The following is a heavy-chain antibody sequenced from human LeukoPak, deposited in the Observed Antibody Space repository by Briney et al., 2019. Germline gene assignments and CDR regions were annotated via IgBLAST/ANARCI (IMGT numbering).Heavy chain of an antibody. V-gene: IGHV3-7*01. CDR2: IKSDGSEE. D-gene: IGHD3-10*01. J-gene: IGHJ4*02. Sequence: PGGSLRLSCAISGFIFSSYWMCWVRQAPGKGLEWVANIKSDGSEEYYGDSVKGRFTISRDNAKNSLYLQMNSLRVEDTAVYYCARGDLWLGHWGQGSLVTVSS. CDR1: GFIFSSYW. CDR3: ARGDLWLGH.